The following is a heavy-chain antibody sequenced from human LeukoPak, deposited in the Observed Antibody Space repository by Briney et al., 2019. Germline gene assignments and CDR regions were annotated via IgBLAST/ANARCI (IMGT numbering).Heavy chain of an antibody. CDR2: ISGGGGST. CDR1: GFTFSSYW. D-gene: IGHD2-2*01. J-gene: IGHJ4*02. Sequence: GGSLRLSCAASGFTFSSYWMHWVRQAPGKGLEWASVISGGGGSTFYADSVKGRFTISRDNSKNTLYLQVNSLRAEDTAVYYCAKGELEYCSGTSCYAFDYWGQGTLVTVSS. CDR3: AKGELEYCSGTSCYAFDY. V-gene: IGHV3-23*01.